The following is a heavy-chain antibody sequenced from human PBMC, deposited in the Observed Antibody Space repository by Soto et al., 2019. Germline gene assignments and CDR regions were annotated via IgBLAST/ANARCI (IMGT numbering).Heavy chain of an antibody. Sequence: SETLSLTCTVSGGSISSYYWSWIRQPPGKGLEWIGYIYYSGSTNYNPSLKSRVTISVDTSKNQFSLKLSSVTAADTAVYYCARAGRLDGSHXRSGWYQYYYYYYGMDVWGQGTTVTVSS. D-gene: IGHD6-19*01. V-gene: IGHV4-59*01. CDR1: GGSISSYY. CDR2: IYYSGST. J-gene: IGHJ6*02. CDR3: ARAGRLDGSHXRSGWYQYYYYYYGMDV.